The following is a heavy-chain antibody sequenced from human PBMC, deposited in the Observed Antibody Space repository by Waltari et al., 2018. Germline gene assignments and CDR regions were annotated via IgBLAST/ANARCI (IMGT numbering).Heavy chain of an antibody. V-gene: IGHV4-38-2*01. J-gene: IGHJ4*02. Sequence: QVQLQESGPGLVKPSETLSLTCAVSGYSISSGYYWGWIRQPPGKGLEWIGSIYHSGSTYYNPSLKSRVTISVDTSKNQFSLKLSSVTAADTAVYYCARLPWDYGSGSYYSDYWGQGTLVTVSS. CDR1: GYSISSGYY. CDR2: IYHSGST. CDR3: ARLPWDYGSGSYYSDY. D-gene: IGHD3-10*01.